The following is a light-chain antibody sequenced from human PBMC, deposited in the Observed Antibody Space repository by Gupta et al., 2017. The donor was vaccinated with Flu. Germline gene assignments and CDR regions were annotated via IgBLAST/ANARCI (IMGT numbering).Light chain of an antibody. V-gene: IGKV1-39*01. J-gene: IGKJ1*01. Sequence: DIQMTQSPSSLSASVGDRVTITCRASQYISTYLNWYQQKPGKAPKLLIYAASSLLSGGPSRFSGSGSGTSFTLTISSLQPEDFASYYCQQTYSTPWTFGQRTKVEIK. CDR1: QYISTY. CDR2: AAS. CDR3: QQTYSTPWT.